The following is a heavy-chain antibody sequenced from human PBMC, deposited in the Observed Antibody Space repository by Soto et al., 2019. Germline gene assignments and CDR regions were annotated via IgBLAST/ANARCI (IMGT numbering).Heavy chain of an antibody. CDR2: IYYSGST. Sequence: QLQLQESGPGLVKPSETLSLTCTVSGGSIGTSSYFWGWIRQPPGKGLEWIGSIYYSGSTYYNPSLKSRVTISVDTSKNSFSLKLSSVTAADTAVYYCARDYDSSGDYWGQGTLVTVTS. CDR3: ARDYDSSGDY. CDR1: GGSIGTSSYF. V-gene: IGHV4-39*01. D-gene: IGHD3-22*01. J-gene: IGHJ4*02.